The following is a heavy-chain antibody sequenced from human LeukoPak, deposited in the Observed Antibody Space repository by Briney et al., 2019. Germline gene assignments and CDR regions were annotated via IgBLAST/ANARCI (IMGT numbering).Heavy chain of an antibody. Sequence: SETLSLTCTVSGGSISSSSYYWSWIRQPPGKGLEWIGEINHSGSTNYNPSLKSRVTISVDTSKNQFSLKLSSVTAADTAVYYCARRLRRYYDSSGPRRNYYYYGMDVWGQGTTVTVSS. D-gene: IGHD3-22*01. V-gene: IGHV4-39*07. J-gene: IGHJ6*02. CDR2: INHSGST. CDR3: ARRLRRYYDSSGPRRNYYYYGMDV. CDR1: GGSISSSSYY.